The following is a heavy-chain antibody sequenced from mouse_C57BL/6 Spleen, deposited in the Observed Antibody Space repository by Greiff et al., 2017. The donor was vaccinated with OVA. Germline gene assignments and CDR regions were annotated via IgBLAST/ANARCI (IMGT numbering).Heavy chain of an antibody. V-gene: IGHV7-1*01. J-gene: IGHJ1*03. CDR3: ARDARGWYFDV. CDR1: GFTFSDFY. CDR2: SRNKANDYTT. Sequence: EVKLMESGGGLVQSGRSLRLSCATSGFTFSDFYMEWVRQAPGKGLEWIAASRNKANDYTTEYSASVKGRFIVSRDTSQSILYLQMNALRAEDTAIDYCARDARGWYFDVWGTGTTVTVSS.